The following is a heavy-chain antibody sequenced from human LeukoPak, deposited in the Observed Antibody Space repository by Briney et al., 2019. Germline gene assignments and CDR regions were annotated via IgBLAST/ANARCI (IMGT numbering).Heavy chain of an antibody. Sequence: PGGSLRLSCAASGFTFSTYWIHWVRQAPGKGLVWVSHINSDGSSTSYAASVKGRFTIYRDNARNTLYLQMNSLRAEDTAVYYCTRATFYSSSWYSGSVDVWGQGTTVTVSS. CDR3: TRATFYSSSWYSGSVDV. J-gene: IGHJ6*02. CDR2: INSDGSST. D-gene: IGHD6-13*01. CDR1: GFTFSTYW. V-gene: IGHV3-74*01.